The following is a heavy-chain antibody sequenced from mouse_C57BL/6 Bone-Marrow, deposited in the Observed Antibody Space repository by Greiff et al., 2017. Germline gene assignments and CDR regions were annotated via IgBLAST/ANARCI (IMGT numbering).Heavy chain of an antibody. J-gene: IGHJ1*03. D-gene: IGHD1-1*01. CDR3: TRVTTVPYWYFDV. CDR2: IYPGNSDT. CDR1: GYTFTSYW. Sequence: VQLQQSGTVLARPGASVKMSCKTSGYTFTSYWMHWVKQRPGQGLEWIGAIYPGNSDTSYNQKFKGKAKLTAVTSASTAYMELSSLTNEDSAVYYCTRVTTVPYWYFDVWGTGTTVTVSS. V-gene: IGHV1-5*01.